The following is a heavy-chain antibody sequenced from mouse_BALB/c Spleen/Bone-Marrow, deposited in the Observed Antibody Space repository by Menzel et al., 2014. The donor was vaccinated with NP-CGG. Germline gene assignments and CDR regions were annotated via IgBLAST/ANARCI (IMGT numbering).Heavy chain of an antibody. J-gene: IGHJ3*01. V-gene: IGHV1-85*01. CDR1: GYTFTSYD. CDR3: ARRVYYDYDGGAWFAY. D-gene: IGHD2-4*01. Sequence: VMLVESGAELVKPGASVKLSCKASGYTFTSYDINWVRQRPERGLEWIGWIFPGDGSTKYNEKFKGKATLTTDKSSSTAYMQLSRLTSEDSAVYFCARRVYYDYDGGAWFAYWGQGTLVTVSA. CDR2: IFPGDGST.